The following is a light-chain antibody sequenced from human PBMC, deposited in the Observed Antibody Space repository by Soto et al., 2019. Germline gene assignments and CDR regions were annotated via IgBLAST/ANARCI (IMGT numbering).Light chain of an antibody. J-gene: IGKJ1*01. Sequence: DIQMTQSPSSLYASVGDEVTITCRASQTIMTYLNWYQLKPGKPPRLLIYAASSLQSGVPSRFSGSGSGTDFTLTISSLQPEDFATYSFQQSYNSPQTFGRGTKVEIK. CDR3: QQSYNSPQT. CDR1: QTIMTY. V-gene: IGKV1-39*01. CDR2: AAS.